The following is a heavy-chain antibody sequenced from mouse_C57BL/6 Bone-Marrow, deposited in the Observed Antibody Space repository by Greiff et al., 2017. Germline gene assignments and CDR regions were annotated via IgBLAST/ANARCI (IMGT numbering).Heavy chain of an antibody. V-gene: IGHV1-69*01. D-gene: IGHD2-1*01. Sequence: QVQLQQPGAELVMPGTSVKLSCKASGYTFPSYWMHWVQQRPGPGLEWLGEIDPSDSYTNYNQKFKGKSTLTVDKSSSTAYMQRSSLTSEDSAVYYCASLLTAMDYWGQGTSVTVSS. CDR2: IDPSDSYT. J-gene: IGHJ4*01. CDR1: GYTFPSYW. CDR3: ASLLTAMDY.